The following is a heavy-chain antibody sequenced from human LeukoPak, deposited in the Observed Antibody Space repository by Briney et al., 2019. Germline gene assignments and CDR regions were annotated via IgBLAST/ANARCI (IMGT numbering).Heavy chain of an antibody. CDR1: GFTFSSYW. J-gene: IGHJ4*02. CDR2: IKQDGSEK. CDR3: ARAMDS. Sequence: GGSLRLSCVGSGFTFSSYWMNWVRQAPGKGLEWVANIKQDGSEKYYVDSVKGRFTISRDNAKNSLYLQMHSLRAEDTAVYHCARAMDSWGQGTLVTVSS. V-gene: IGHV3-7*03.